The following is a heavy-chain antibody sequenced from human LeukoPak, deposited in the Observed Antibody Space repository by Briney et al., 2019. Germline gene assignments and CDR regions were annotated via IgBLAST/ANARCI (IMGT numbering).Heavy chain of an antibody. J-gene: IGHJ4*02. D-gene: IGHD3-10*01. CDR1: GYTFTSYG. V-gene: IGHV1-18*01. CDR2: ISAYNGNT. Sequence: ASVKVSCKASGYTFTSYGISWVRQAPGQGLEWMGWISAYNGNTNYAQKLQGRATMTTDTSTSTAYMELRSLRSDDTAVYYCAREGEWFGELLPPGFDYWGQGTLVTVSS. CDR3: AREGEWFGELLPPGFDY.